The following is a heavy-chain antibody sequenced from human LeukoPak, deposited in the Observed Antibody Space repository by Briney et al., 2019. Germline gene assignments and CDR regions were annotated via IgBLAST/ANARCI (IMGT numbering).Heavy chain of an antibody. V-gene: IGHV1-18*01. CDR2: ISAYNGNT. CDR3: ARDAYLYCSSTSCYYNY. CDR1: GYTFTSYG. D-gene: IGHD2-2*01. Sequence: ASVKVSCKASGYTFTSYGISWVRQAPGQGLAWMGWISAYNGNTNYAQKLQGRVTMTTDTSTSTAYMELRSLRSDDTAVYYCARDAYLYCSSTSCYYNYWGQGTLVTVSS. J-gene: IGHJ4*02.